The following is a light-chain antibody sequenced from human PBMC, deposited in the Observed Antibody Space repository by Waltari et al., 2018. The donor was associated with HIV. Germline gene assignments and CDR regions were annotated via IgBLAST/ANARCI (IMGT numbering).Light chain of an antibody. V-gene: IGLV2-14*01. CDR1: SSDIGSYKY. Sequence: QSALTQPASVSGSPGPSITISCTATSSDIGSYKYVSWYQPHADRAREVVNLEVSTRPMGLAERCSGARSSNTANLPIYGLQAEEEADYYCCSYTTIGTWVCGGGTKLTVL. CDR2: EVS. CDR3: CSYTTIGTWV. J-gene: IGLJ3*02.